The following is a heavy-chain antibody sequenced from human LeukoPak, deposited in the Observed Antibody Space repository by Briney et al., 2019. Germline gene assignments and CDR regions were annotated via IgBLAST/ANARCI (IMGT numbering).Heavy chain of an antibody. V-gene: IGHV3-23*01. CDR3: AKEKQRNFDY. CDR2: ISGRGAGP. D-gene: IGHD6-13*01. Sequence: PGGSLSLSGASSGFTFINYAMGWVRQAPGKGLDGVAGISGRGAGPYYGDSVQGRFTISRDNSKNTLYLQMNSLRAEDTDVYYCAKEKQRNFDYWGQGTLVTVSS. J-gene: IGHJ4*02. CDR1: GFTFINYA.